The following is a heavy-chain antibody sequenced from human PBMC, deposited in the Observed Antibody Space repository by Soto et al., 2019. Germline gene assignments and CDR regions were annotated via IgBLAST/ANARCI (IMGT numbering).Heavy chain of an antibody. CDR2: IIPIFGTA. D-gene: IGHD2-21*02. J-gene: IGHJ4*02. CDR1: GGTFSSYA. V-gene: IGHV1-69*01. CDR3: ARGFDCGGDCYYFDY. Sequence: QVQLVQSGAEVKKPGSSVKVSCKASGGTFSSYAISWVRQAPGQGLEWMGGIIPIFGTANYAQKFQGRVKLTADESTSTAYMELSSLRSEDTSVYYCARGFDCGGDCYYFDYWGKGTLVTVSS.